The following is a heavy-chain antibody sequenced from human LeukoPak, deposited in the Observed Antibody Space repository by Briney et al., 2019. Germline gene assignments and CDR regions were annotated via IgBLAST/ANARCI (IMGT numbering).Heavy chain of an antibody. D-gene: IGHD6-13*01. Sequence: GGSLRLSCAASGFTFSSYGMNWVRQAPGKGLEWVSSISSSSSYIYYADSVKGRFTISRDNAKNSLYLQMNSLRAEDTAVYYCARDSYSSSWYGTGGYWGQGTLVTVSS. J-gene: IGHJ4*02. CDR1: GFTFSSYG. CDR2: ISSSSSYI. V-gene: IGHV3-21*01. CDR3: ARDSYSSSWYGTGGY.